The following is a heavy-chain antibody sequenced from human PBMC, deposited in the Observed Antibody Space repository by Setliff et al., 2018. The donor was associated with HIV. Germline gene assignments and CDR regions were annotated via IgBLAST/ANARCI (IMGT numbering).Heavy chain of an antibody. V-gene: IGHV4-59*05. CDR3: AREREAWSAYDS. CDR2: IYYSGST. D-gene: IGHD3-3*01. CDR1: GGSISSHY. J-gene: IGHJ5*02. Sequence: SETLSLTCTVSGGSISSHYWSWIRQPPGKGLEWIGSIYYSGSTYYNPSLKSRVTISVDTSKNQFSLKLSSVTAADTAVYHCAREREAWSAYDSWGQGTLVTVSS.